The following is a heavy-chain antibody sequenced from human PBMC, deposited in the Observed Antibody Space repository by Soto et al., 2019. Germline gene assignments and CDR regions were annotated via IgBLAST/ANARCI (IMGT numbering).Heavy chain of an antibody. Sequence: GASVKVSCKASGYTFTSYAMHWVRQAPGQRLEWMGWINAGNGNTKYSQKFQGRVTITRDTSASTAYMGLSSLRSEDTAVYYCARAQDYDILTGYYRGFDYWGQGTLVTVSS. CDR2: INAGNGNT. D-gene: IGHD3-9*01. V-gene: IGHV1-3*01. J-gene: IGHJ4*02. CDR3: ARAQDYDILTGYYRGFDY. CDR1: GYTFTSYA.